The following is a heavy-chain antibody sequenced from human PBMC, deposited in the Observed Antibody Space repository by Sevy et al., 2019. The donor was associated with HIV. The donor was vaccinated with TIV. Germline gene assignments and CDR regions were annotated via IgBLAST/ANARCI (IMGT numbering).Heavy chain of an antibody. CDR2: ISYAGDNK. Sequence: GGSLRLSCAASGFAFSDYAMHWVRQAPGKGLEWVAAISYAGDNKYFADSVKGRFTVSKDNSKNTLYLEMNSLRAEDTSLYYRAQAHSGCTGGTCYTAHYYYGMDVWGRGATVTVSS. J-gene: IGHJ6*02. CDR1: GFAFSDYA. CDR3: AQAHSGCTGGTCYTAHYYYGMDV. V-gene: IGHV3-30*18. D-gene: IGHD2-15*01.